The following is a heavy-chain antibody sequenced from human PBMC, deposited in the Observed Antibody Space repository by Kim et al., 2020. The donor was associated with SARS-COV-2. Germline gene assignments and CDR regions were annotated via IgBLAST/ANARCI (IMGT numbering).Heavy chain of an antibody. J-gene: IGHJ4*02. CDR3: ARGGTTTCSY. Sequence: YKNYADSVKGRFTVSRDNAKNSLYLKMNSLRAEDTAVYYCARGGTTTCSYWGQGTLVTVSS. CDR2: YK. D-gene: IGHD2-2*01. V-gene: IGHV3-11*06.